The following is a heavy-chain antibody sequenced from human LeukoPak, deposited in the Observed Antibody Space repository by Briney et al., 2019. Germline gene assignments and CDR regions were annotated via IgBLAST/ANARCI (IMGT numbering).Heavy chain of an antibody. D-gene: IGHD4/OR15-4a*01. Sequence: GGSLRLSCTVSGFTVRSNSMSWVRQAPGKGLEWVSFIYSDNTHYSDSVKGRFTISRDNSKNTLYLQMNSLRAEDTAVYYCARRAGAYSHPYDYWGQGTLVTVSS. CDR3: ARRAGAYSHPYDY. CDR1: GFTVRSNS. CDR2: IYSDNT. J-gene: IGHJ4*02. V-gene: IGHV3-53*01.